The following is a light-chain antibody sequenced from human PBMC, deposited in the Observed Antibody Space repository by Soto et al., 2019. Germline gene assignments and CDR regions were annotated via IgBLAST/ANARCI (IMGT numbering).Light chain of an antibody. J-gene: IGKJ3*01. CDR1: QNINIY. V-gene: IGKV1-39*01. CDR3: QQTSTAPFT. CDR2: ESS. Sequence: DIELTQSPSSLSASVGDRVTIACRSSQNINIYLNWYQQKPGNAPKLLIFESSSLQSGVPSRFSGSGSRRDFTLTIRSLQREDFCTYFCQQTSTAPFTFGPGTKVDIK.